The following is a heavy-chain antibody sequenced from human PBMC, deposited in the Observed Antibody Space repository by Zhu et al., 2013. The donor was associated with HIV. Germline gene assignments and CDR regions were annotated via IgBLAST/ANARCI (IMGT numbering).Heavy chain of an antibody. D-gene: IGHD2-2*02. CDR1: GGTFSSYA. CDR2: IIPIFGTA. J-gene: IGHJ4*02. Sequence: QVQLVQSGAEVKKPGSSVKVSCKASGGTFSSYAISWVRQAPGQGLEWMGGIIPIFGTANYAQKFQGRVTITADESTSTAYMELSSLRSEDTAVYYCARDLRGYCSSTSCYTSDYWGQGTLVHRLL. CDR3: ARDLRGYCSSTSCYTSDY. V-gene: IGHV1-69*01.